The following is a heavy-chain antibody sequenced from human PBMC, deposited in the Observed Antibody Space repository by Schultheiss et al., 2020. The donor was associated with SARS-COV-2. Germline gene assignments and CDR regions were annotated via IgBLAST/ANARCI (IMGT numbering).Heavy chain of an antibody. CDR3: ARGGDSSSNYYYYYYGMDV. V-gene: IGHV3-30*14. Sequence: GGSLRLSCAASGFTFSAYWMSWVRQAPGKGLEWVAVISYDGSNKYYADSVKGRFTISRDNSKNTLYLQMNSLRAEDTAVYYCARGGDSSSNYYYYYYGMDVWGQGTTVTVSS. J-gene: IGHJ6*02. CDR2: ISYDGSNK. D-gene: IGHD6-6*01. CDR1: GFTFSAYW.